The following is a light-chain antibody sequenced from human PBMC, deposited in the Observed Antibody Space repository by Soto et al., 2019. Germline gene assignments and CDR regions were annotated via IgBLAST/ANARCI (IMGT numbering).Light chain of an antibody. V-gene: IGKV1-39*01. CDR3: QHSNSITWT. J-gene: IGKJ1*01. CDR2: AAS. CDR1: QGISTY. Sequence: DIQMTQSPSSLSASVGDRVTITCRPSQGISTYLNWYQQKPGKAAKGLIYAASSLQSGVPSRFSGSGSETDFTPTISSLQPDDFATYSCQHSNSITWTLGQGTKVYIK.